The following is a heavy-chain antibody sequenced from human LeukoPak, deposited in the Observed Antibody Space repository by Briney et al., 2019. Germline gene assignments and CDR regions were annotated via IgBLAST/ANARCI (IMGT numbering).Heavy chain of an antibody. Sequence: ASVKVSCKASGGTFISYAISWVRQAPGQGLEWMGGIIPIFGTANYAQKFQGRVTITADESTSTAYMELSSLRSEDTAVYYCARDFRGGYYYYYYGMDVWGQGTTVTVSS. CDR1: GGTFISYA. CDR3: ARDFRGGYYYYYYGMDV. V-gene: IGHV1-69*13. CDR2: IIPIFGTA. J-gene: IGHJ6*02. D-gene: IGHD3-16*01.